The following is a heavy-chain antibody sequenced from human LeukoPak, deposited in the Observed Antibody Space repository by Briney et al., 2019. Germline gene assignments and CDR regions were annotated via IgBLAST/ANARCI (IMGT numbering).Heavy chain of an antibody. J-gene: IGHJ4*02. CDR1: GGTFSSYA. D-gene: IGHD6-13*01. V-gene: IGHV1-69*13. CDR2: IIPIFGTA. CDR3: ARETAAGTFFLDY. Sequence: ASVKVSCKASGGTFSSYAISWVRQAPGQGLEWMGGIIPIFGTANYAQKFQGGVTITADESTSTAYMELSSLRSEDTAVYYCARETAAGTFFLDYWGQGTLVTVSS.